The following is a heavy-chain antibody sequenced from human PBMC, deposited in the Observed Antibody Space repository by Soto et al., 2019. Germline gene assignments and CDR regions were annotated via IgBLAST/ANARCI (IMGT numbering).Heavy chain of an antibody. CDR3: ARDLSVTGLDI. CDR1: GDSIGRFY. Sequence: QLQLHESGPGLVKPSETLSLTCNVSGDSIGRFYWSWIRQSAGQGLEWIGRVYSTGGVTYNPALKGRVTISLDRSNTHVSLEMNSVTAADTAVYFCARDLSVTGLDIWGRGTRVSVSS. J-gene: IGHJ6*02. CDR2: VYSTGGV. V-gene: IGHV4-4*07. D-gene: IGHD2-21*02.